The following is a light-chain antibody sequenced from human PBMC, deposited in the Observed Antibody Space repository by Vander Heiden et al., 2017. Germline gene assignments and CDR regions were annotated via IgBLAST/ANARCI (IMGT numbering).Light chain of an antibody. V-gene: IGLV2-8*01. CDR1: SSDVGGYHY. Sequence: QSALTQPPSASGSPGPSVTISCTGTSSDVGGYHYVPWYQQHPGKAPNLMIYEVSKRPSGVPDRFSGAKSGNKASPTVSGLQAEDEADYDCSSYAGSNNSVFGGGTKLTVL. J-gene: IGLJ2*01. CDR3: SSYAGSNNSV. CDR2: EVS.